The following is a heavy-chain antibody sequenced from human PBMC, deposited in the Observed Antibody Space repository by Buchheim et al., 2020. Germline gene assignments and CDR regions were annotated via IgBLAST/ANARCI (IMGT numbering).Heavy chain of an antibody. CDR2: IDDGTTII. CDR1: GFTFSNIF. J-gene: IGHJ4*02. CDR3: VRIGDSSIDY. V-gene: IGHV3-11*01. D-gene: IGHD2-21*02. Sequence: QGQLVESGGGLVKPGGSLRLSCAASGFTFSNIFMGWVRQAPGKGLELFSYIDDGTTIIYYGDSVKGRFTIYVENAKNSVYLQMDSLRVEDTATYYCVRIGDSSIDYWGQGTL.